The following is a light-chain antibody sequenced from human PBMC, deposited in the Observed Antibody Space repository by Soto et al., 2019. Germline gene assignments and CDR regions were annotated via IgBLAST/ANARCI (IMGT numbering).Light chain of an antibody. Sequence: EIVMTQSPLSLPVTPVEPSSISFISSHILLHSNGYNYLVWYLQKPGQSPHLLIYLGSYRASGVPDRFSGSGSGTDFTLKISRVEAEDVGVYYCMQALQTPRTFGLGTKVDIK. CDR2: LGS. V-gene: IGKV2-28*01. CDR1: HILLHSNGYNY. CDR3: MQALQTPRT. J-gene: IGKJ1*01.